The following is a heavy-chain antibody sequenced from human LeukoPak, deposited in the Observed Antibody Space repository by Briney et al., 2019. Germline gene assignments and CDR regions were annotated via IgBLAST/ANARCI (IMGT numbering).Heavy chain of an antibody. CDR2: IWYDGSNK. CDR1: GFTFSSYG. J-gene: IGHJ3*01. V-gene: IGHV3-33*01. CDR3: ARAVTSHHGFDV. D-gene: IGHD4-11*01. Sequence: GGSLRLSCAASGFTFSSYGMHWVRQAPGKGLEWVAVIWYDGSNKYYADSVKGRFTISRDNSKNTLYLQMNSLRAEDTAVYYCARAVTSHHGFDVWGQGTMVTVSS.